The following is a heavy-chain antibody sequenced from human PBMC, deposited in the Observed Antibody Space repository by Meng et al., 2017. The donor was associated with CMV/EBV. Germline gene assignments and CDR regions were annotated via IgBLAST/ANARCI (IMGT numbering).Heavy chain of an antibody. CDR1: GFTFDDYG. Sequence: GESLKISCAASGFTFDDYGMSWVRQAPGKGLEWVSGINWNGGSTGYADSVKGRFTISRDNAKNSLYLQMNSLGAEDTALYYCARGRTTVTTQTGNDYWGQGTLVTVSS. CDR3: ARGRTTVTTQTGNDY. CDR2: INWNGGST. V-gene: IGHV3-20*04. J-gene: IGHJ4*02. D-gene: IGHD4-17*01.